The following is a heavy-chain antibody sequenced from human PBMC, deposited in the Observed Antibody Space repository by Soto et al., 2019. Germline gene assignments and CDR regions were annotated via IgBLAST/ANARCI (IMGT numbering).Heavy chain of an antibody. D-gene: IGHD6-13*01. V-gene: IGHV4-4*02. CDR3: ARGFSSSWYRDYYYGMDV. CDR2: IYHSGST. Sequence: PSETLSLTCDVSGASIKSDTWWTWVRQSPGRGLEWIGEIYHSGSTNYNPSLKSRVTISVDKSKNQFSLKLSSVTAADTAVYYCARGFSSSWYRDYYYGMDVWGQGTTVTVSS. J-gene: IGHJ6*02. CDR1: GASIKSDTW.